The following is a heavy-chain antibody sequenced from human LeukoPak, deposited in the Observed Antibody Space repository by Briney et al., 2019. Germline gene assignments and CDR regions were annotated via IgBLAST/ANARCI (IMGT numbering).Heavy chain of an antibody. J-gene: IGHJ6*03. V-gene: IGHV1-18*01. CDR2: ISAYNGNT. CDR3: ARERATLDYYYYMDV. D-gene: IGHD5-12*01. CDR1: GYTFTSYG. Sequence: ASVKVSCKASGYTFTSYGISWVRQAPGQGLEWMGWISAYNGNTNYAQKLQGRVTMTTDTSTSTAYMELRSLRSDDTAVYYCARERATLDYYYYMDVWGKGTTVTVSS.